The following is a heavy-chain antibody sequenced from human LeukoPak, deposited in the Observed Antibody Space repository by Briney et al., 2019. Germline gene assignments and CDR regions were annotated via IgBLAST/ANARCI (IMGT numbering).Heavy chain of an antibody. Sequence: PGRSLRLSCAASGFTFSSYAMHWVRQAPGKGLEWVAVISYDGSNKYCADSVKGRFTISRDNSKNTLYLQMNSLRSDDTAVYYCARDYYAWGQGTLVTVSS. CDR2: ISYDGSNK. CDR1: GFTFSSYA. CDR3: ARDYYA. D-gene: IGHD3-10*01. V-gene: IGHV3-30*01. J-gene: IGHJ4*02.